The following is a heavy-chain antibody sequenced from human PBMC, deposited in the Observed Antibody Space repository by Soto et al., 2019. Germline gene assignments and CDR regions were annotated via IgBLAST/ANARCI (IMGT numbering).Heavy chain of an antibody. CDR1: GFTLNNAW. V-gene: IGHV3-15*01. Sequence: EVQLGESGGGLVKPAGSLRLSCAVSGFTLNNAWMSWVRQAPGKGLEWVGSIKIKTDGGTTDYAAPVKGRLTISRDDSKNTLYLQMNSLKTEDPAVYYCTTKKSEPDSGDEGSVYDYWGQGTLVTVS. CDR3: TTKKSEPDSGDEGSVYDY. J-gene: IGHJ4*02. CDR2: IKIKTDGGTT. D-gene: IGHD4-17*01.